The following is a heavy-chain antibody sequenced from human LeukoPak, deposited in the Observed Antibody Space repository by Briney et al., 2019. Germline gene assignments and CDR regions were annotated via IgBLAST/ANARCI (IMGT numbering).Heavy chain of an antibody. CDR3: ARDGNYDYVWGSYRNKGYFDY. CDR2: ISAYNGNT. J-gene: IGHJ4*02. CDR1: GYTFTSYG. D-gene: IGHD3-16*02. V-gene: IGHV1-18*01. Sequence: AASVKVSCKASGYTFTSYGISWVRQAPGQGLEWMGWISAYNGNTNYAPKLQRRVTMTTATSTSTAYMELRSLRSDDTGVYYCARDGNYDYVWGSYRNKGYFDYWGQGTLVTVSS.